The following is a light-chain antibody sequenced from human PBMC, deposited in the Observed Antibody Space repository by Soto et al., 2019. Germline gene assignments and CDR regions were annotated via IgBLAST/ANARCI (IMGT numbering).Light chain of an antibody. CDR1: QSVRTY. CDR3: QQRNSWPPIT. V-gene: IGKV3-11*01. J-gene: IGKJ5*01. CDR2: DAS. Sequence: DIVLTQSPVTLSLSPGERATLSCRASQSVRTYLAWYQVKPGQAPRLLIYDASSRASGVPARFSGSGSGTDFTLTIRRRVPEDFALCYCQQRNSWPPITLGHGTRLEI.